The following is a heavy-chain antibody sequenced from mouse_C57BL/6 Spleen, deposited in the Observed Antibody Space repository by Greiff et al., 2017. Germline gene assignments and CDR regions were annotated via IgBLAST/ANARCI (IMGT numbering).Heavy chain of an antibody. Sequence: EVQLQQSVAELVRPGASVKLSCTASGFNIKNTYMHWVKQRPEQGLEWIGRIDPANGNTKYAPKFQGKATITADTSSNTAYLQLSSLTSEDTAIYYCARSGLYDYDGGYYFDYWGQGTTLTVSS. CDR1: GFNIKNTY. CDR3: ARSGLYDYDGGYYFDY. D-gene: IGHD2-4*01. CDR2: IDPANGNT. V-gene: IGHV14-3*01. J-gene: IGHJ2*01.